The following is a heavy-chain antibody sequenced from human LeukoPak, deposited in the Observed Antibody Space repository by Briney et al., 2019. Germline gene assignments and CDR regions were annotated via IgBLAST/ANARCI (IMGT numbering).Heavy chain of an antibody. Sequence: ASVNVSCKVSGYTLTELSMHWVRQAPGKGREWMGGFGPEDGETIYAQKFQGRVTMTDTAYMELSSLRSEDTAVYYCATEGAVAGIRGFDYWGQGTLVTVSS. CDR3: ATEGAVAGIRGFDY. V-gene: IGHV1-24*01. J-gene: IGHJ4*02. CDR2: FGPEDGET. D-gene: IGHD6-19*01. CDR1: GYTLTELS.